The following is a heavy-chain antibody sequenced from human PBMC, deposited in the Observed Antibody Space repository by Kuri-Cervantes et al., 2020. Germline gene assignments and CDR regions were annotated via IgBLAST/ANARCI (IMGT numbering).Heavy chain of an antibody. CDR3: ARGRITMVQDQYWFDP. J-gene: IGHJ5*02. Sequence: ASVKVSCKASGGTFSSYAISWVRQAPGQGLEWMGWINPNSGGTNYAQKFQGWVTMTRDTSISTAYMELSRLRSDDTAVYYCARGRITMVQDQYWFDPWGQGTLVTDSS. D-gene: IGHD3-10*01. CDR1: GGTFSSYA. V-gene: IGHV1-2*04. CDR2: INPNSGGT.